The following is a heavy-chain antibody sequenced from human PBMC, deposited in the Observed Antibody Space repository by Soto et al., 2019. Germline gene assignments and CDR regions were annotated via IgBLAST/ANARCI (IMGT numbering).Heavy chain of an antibody. D-gene: IGHD5-18*01. CDR2: ITPVFGTV. CDR3: VRAPGTANVFRYFDY. V-gene: IGHV1-69*01. CDR1: GGTFTSSA. J-gene: IGHJ4*02. Sequence: QEQLVQSGAEVKKPGSSVKVSCKASGGTFTSSAIGWVRKAPGQGLEWVGGITPVFGTVNYAQHFQGRVTITADEATRPAYKVLSSLTSDTTANYYCVRAPGTANVFRYFDYWAQGTLVTVSS.